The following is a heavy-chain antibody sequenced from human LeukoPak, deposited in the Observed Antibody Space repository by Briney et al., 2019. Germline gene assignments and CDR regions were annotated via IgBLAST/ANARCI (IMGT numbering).Heavy chain of an antibody. CDR3: AGDRTGQYFDF. CDR2: IIPILDLT. J-gene: IGHJ4*02. D-gene: IGHD3/OR15-3a*01. V-gene: IGHV1-69*04. Sequence: SVKVSCKASGGTFNNNAINWVRQAPGQGLEWMGRIIPILDLTNYAEKFQDRVTITADESTNTAYMELSSLRSEDTAVYYCAGDRTGQYFDFWGQGTLLTVSS. CDR1: GGTFNNNA.